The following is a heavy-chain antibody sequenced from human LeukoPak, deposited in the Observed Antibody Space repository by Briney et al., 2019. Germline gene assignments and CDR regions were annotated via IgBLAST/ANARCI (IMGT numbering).Heavy chain of an antibody. J-gene: IGHJ4*02. V-gene: IGHV1-2*02. D-gene: IGHD3-10*01. CDR3: ARVGSGKYYFDY. CDR2: INPNSGGT. Sequence: AASVKVSCKASGYTFTGYYMHWVRQAPGQGLEWMGWINPNSGGTNYAQKFQGRVTMTRDTSISTAYMELSRLRPDDTAVYYCARVGSGKYYFDYWGQGTLVTVSS. CDR1: GYTFTGYY.